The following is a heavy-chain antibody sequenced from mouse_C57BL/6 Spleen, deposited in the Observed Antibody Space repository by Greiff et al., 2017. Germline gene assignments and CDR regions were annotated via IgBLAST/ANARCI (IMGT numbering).Heavy chain of an antibody. D-gene: IGHD2-2*01. V-gene: IGHV1-55*01. CDR1: GYTFTSYW. J-gene: IGHJ3*01. Sequence: QVQLQQPGAELVKPGASVKMSCKASGYTFTSYWITWVKQRPGQGLEWIGDIYPGSGSTNYNEKFKSKATLTVDTSSSTAYMQLSSLTSEDSAVYYCARSHGYDGPSWFAYWGQGTLVTVSA. CDR3: ARSHGYDGPSWFAY. CDR2: IYPGSGST.